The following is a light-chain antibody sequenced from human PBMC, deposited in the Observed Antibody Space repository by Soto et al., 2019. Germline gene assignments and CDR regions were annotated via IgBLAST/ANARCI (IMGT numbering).Light chain of an antibody. Sequence: DIQMTQSPSTLSASVGDRVTITCRASQSLGIWLAWHQQKPGKAPKLLIYDASTLKSGVPSRFSGSGSGTKFTLTISSLQPDDFATYYCQEYNSWLWTFGQGTKVDIK. CDR3: QEYNSWLWT. J-gene: IGKJ1*01. CDR1: QSLGIW. V-gene: IGKV1-5*01. CDR2: DAS.